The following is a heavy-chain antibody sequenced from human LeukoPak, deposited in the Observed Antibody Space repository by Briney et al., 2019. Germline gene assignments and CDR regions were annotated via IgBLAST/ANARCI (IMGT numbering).Heavy chain of an antibody. V-gene: IGHV1-18*01. J-gene: IGHJ5*02. D-gene: IGHD5-18*01. CDR1: GYTFISYD. Sequence: ASVKVSCKASGYTFISYDINWVRQAPGQGLEWMGWISAYNGNTNYALKIKGRVTMTTDTSTNTVYMELRSLRPDDTAVYYCAREKSRYKYGYNHWGQGTLVTVSS. CDR3: AREKSRYKYGYNH. CDR2: ISAYNGNT.